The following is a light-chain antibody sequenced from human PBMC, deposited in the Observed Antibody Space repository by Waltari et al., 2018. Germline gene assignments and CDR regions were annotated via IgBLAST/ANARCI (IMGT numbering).Light chain of an antibody. Sequence: QSVLTQPPSVSGAPGPRVTISCTGSSSNIGAGYDVHWYQQVPGTAPKVLIFGNTNRPSRVPDRFSGSKSGTSASLAITGLQAEDEADYYCQSYDSSLSGVVFGGGTKLTVL. CDR1: SSNIGAGYD. CDR3: QSYDSSLSGVV. V-gene: IGLV1-40*01. J-gene: IGLJ2*01. CDR2: GNT.